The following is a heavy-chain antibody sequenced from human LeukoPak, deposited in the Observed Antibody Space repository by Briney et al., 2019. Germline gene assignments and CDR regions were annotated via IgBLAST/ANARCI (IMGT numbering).Heavy chain of an antibody. J-gene: IGHJ6*02. CDR2: INSDGSST. D-gene: IGHD6-19*01. CDR3: ARGPMAVAGPYGMDV. Sequence: GGSLRLSCAASGFTFSSYWMHWVRQAPGKGLVWVSRINSDGSSTTYADSVKGRFTISRDNAKNTLYLQMNSLRAEDTAVYYCARGPMAVAGPYGMDVWGQGTTVTVSS. CDR1: GFTFSSYW. V-gene: IGHV3-74*01.